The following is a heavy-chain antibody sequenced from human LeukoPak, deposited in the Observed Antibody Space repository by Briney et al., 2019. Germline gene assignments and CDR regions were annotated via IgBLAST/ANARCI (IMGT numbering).Heavy chain of an antibody. Sequence: PGGSLRLSCAASGFTFSSYGMHWVRQAPGKGLEGVAVIWYDGSNKYYADSVKGRFTISRDNSKNTLYLQMNSLRAEDTAVYYCARDSAQYYYDSSGYLDYWGQGTLVTVSS. CDR2: IWYDGSNK. D-gene: IGHD3-22*01. CDR1: GFTFSSYG. J-gene: IGHJ4*02. CDR3: ARDSAQYYYDSSGYLDY. V-gene: IGHV3-33*01.